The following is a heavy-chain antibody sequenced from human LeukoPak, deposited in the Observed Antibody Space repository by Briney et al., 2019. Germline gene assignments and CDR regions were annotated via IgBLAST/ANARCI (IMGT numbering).Heavy chain of an antibody. Sequence: GGSLRLSCAASGFTFSSYAMSWVRQAPGKGLEWVSAISGSGGSTYYADSVKGRFTISRDNSKNTLYLQMNSLRAEDMALYYCAKDGGSYYYYMDVWGKGTTVTVSS. J-gene: IGHJ6*03. CDR3: AKDGGSYYYYMDV. V-gene: IGHV3-23*01. CDR1: GFTFSSYA. CDR2: ISGSGGST. D-gene: IGHD3-16*01.